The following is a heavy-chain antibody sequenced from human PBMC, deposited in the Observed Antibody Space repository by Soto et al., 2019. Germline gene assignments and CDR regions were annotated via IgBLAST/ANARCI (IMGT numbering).Heavy chain of an antibody. J-gene: IGHJ6*02. D-gene: IGHD3-3*01. CDR3: ARVRDFLSGYRSYYYYGMDV. CDR1: GGTFSSYA. CDR2: IIPIFGTA. V-gene: IGHV1-69*01. Sequence: QVQLVQSGAEVKKPGSSVKVSCKASGGTFSSYAMSWVRQAPGQGLEWMGGIIPIFGTANYAQKFLGRVTITADESTSTAYMELSSLRSEDTAVYYCARVRDFLSGYRSYYYYGMDVWGQGTTVTVSS.